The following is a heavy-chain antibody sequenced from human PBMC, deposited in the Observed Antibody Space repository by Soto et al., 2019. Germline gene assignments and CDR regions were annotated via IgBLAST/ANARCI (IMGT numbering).Heavy chain of an antibody. J-gene: IGHJ4*02. CDR1: GGPFGSYA. CDR3: AKGVYDSSGYPFDY. V-gene: IGHV3-23*01. Sequence: GGSLRLSCAASGGPFGSYAMSWVRQAPGKGLEWVSAISGSGGSTYYADSVKGRFTISRDNSKNTLYLQMNSLRAEDTAVYYCAKGVYDSSGYPFDYWGQGTLVTVSS. CDR2: ISGSGGST. D-gene: IGHD3-22*01.